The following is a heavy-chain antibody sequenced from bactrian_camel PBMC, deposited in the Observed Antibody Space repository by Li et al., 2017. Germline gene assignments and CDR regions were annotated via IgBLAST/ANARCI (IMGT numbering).Heavy chain of an antibody. Sequence: QLVESGGGLVQPGESLRLSCAASGFTFSNYYMVWVRQAPGKVLEWVSSIANDGSRTVYADSVKGRFTISRDNAQNTLYLQMNSLKTEDTAVYYCARLFVLVAPAERGYCGQGTQVTVS. D-gene: IGHD7*01. J-gene: IGHJ6*01. V-gene: IGHV3-2*01. CDR3: ARLFVLVAPAERGY. CDR1: GFTFSNYY. CDR2: IANDGSRT.